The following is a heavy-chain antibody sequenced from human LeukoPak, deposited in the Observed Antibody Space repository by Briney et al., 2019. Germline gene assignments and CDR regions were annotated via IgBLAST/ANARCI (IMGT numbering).Heavy chain of an antibody. CDR2: INSDGSST. CDR3: ATGQGHGMDV. J-gene: IGHJ6*02. V-gene: IGHV3-74*01. Sequence: GGSLRLSCAASGFTFSSYAMSSVRQAPGKGLVWVSRINSDGSSTSYADSVKGRFTISRDNAKNTLYLQMNSLRAEDTAVYYCATGQGHGMDVWGQGTTVTVSS. D-gene: IGHD1-14*01. CDR1: GFTFSSYA.